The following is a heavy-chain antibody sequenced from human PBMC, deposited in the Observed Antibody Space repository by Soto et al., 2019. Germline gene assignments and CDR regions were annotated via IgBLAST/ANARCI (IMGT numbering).Heavy chain of an antibody. CDR1: GESFSGYY. Sequence: SETLSLTCAVSGESFSGYYWRWVRQTPGKGLEWIGDINHTGDTNYNPSLTSRVMISVDTAKTQFSLNVTSVTAADTAVYYCARDVGYYNAASRNFYFDYWSPGTLVTVSS. V-gene: IGHV4-34*01. CDR2: INHTGDT. J-gene: IGHJ4*02. CDR3: ARDVGYYNAASRNFYFDY. D-gene: IGHD3-10*01.